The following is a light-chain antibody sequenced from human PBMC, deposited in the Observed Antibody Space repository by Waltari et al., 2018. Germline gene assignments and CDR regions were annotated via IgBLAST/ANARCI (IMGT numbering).Light chain of an antibody. CDR3: AAWDDSLNGPV. V-gene: IGLV1-44*01. CDR2: SNN. CDR1: SSNIGSNT. Sequence: QSVLTQPPSASGTPGQRVTISCSGRSSNIGSNTVNWYQQLPGTAPKLLIYSNNQRPSGVPDRFSGSKSGTSASLAISGLQSEDEADYYCAAWDDSLNGPVFGGGTKLTDL. J-gene: IGLJ2*01.